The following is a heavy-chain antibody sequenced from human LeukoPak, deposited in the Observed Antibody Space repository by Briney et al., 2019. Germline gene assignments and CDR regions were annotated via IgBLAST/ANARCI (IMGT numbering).Heavy chain of an antibody. V-gene: IGHV4-39*01. CDR3: ARLWSGLRPPDY. Sequence: PSETLSLTCTVSGGSISSTTYYWGWKRQPPGKGLEWIGSVYYRGNTYYNPSLKSRVTISVVTSKSQFSLRLNSVTAADTSVYYCARLWSGLRPPDYWRQGTLVTVSS. CDR2: VYYRGNT. D-gene: IGHD3-3*01. CDR1: GGSISSTTYY. J-gene: IGHJ4*02.